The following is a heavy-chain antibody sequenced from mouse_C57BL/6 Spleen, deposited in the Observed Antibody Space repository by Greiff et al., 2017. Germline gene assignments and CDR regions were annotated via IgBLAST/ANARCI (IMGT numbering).Heavy chain of an antibody. CDR3: ARFITTVVPYFDY. J-gene: IGHJ2*01. D-gene: IGHD1-1*01. CDR2: IDPSDSYT. V-gene: IGHV1-69*01. Sequence: QVQLQQPGAELVMPGASVKLSCKASGYTFTSYWMHWVKQRPGQGLEWIGEIDPSDSYTNYNQKFKGKSTLTVDKSSSTAYMQLSSLTSEDSAVYYCARFITTVVPYFDYWGQGTTRTVSS. CDR1: GYTFTSYW.